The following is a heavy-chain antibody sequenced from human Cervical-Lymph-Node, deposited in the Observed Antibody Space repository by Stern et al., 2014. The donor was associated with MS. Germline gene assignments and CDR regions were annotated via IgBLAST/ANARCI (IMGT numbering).Heavy chain of an antibody. V-gene: IGHV5-51*01. CDR3: ARQRYFDY. J-gene: IGHJ4*02. CDR1: GYTFTSYW. CDR2: IFPGGSDF. Sequence: VQLVESGPEVKRPGESLKISCQASGYTFTSYWIGWVRQMPGKGLEWIAIIFPGGSDFRYSPSFQGRVAISANKSSSTAYLQWNNLKASDTAIYYCARQRYFDYWGQGTLVTVSS.